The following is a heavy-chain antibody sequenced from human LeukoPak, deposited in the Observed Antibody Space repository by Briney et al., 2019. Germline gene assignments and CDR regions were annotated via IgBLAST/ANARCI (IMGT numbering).Heavy chain of an antibody. CDR2: IYYSGST. J-gene: IGHJ4*02. D-gene: IGHD4-17*01. CDR1: GGSISSGDYY. V-gene: IGHV4-30-4*01. CDR3: ARGGDDYGGYPGSY. Sequence: SETLSLTCTVSGGSISSGDYYWSWIRQPPGKGLEWIGYIYYSGSTYYNPSLKSRVTISVDTSKNQFSLKLSSVTAADTAVYYCARGGDDYGGYPGSYWGQGTLVTVSS.